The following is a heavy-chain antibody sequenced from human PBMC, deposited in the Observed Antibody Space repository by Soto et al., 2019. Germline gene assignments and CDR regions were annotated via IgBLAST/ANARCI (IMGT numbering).Heavy chain of an antibody. CDR2: ISWNSGSI. V-gene: IGHV3-9*01. J-gene: IGHJ4*02. CDR1: GFTFDDYA. Sequence: EVQLVESGGGLVQPGRSLRLSCAASGFTFDDYAMHWVRQAPGKGLEWVSRISWNSGSIGYADSVKGRFTISRDNAKNSLYLQMNSLRAEDTALYYCAKAVGSYGNFDCWGQGTLVTVSS. CDR3: AKAVGSYGNFDC. D-gene: IGHD5-18*01.